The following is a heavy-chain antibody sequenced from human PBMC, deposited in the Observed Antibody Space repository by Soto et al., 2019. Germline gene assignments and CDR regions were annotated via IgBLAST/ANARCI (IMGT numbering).Heavy chain of an antibody. D-gene: IGHD2-2*01. V-gene: IGHV3-9*01. J-gene: IGHJ4*02. CDR1: GFTFDDYA. Sequence: EVQLVESGGGLVQPGRSLRLSCAASGFTFDDYAMHWVRQAPGKGLEWVSGITLNSGSIGYADSVKGRFTISRDNAKNSLYLQMNSLRAEDTALYYCAKVDCSSTSCYTFDYWGQGTLVTVSS. CDR2: ITLNSGSI. CDR3: AKVDCSSTSCYTFDY.